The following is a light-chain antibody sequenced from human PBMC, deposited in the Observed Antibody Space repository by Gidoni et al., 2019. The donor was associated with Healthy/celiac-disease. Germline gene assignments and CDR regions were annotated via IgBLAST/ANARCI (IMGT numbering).Light chain of an antibody. CDR1: NIGSKS. Sequence: SYVLTQPPSVSVAPGQTARITCGGNNIGSKSVHRYQQKPGQAPVLVVYDDSDRPSGIPERFSGSNSGNTATLPISRVEAGDEADYYCQVWDSSSDLVVFGGGTKLTVL. CDR2: DDS. V-gene: IGLV3-21*02. CDR3: QVWDSSSDLVV. J-gene: IGLJ2*01.